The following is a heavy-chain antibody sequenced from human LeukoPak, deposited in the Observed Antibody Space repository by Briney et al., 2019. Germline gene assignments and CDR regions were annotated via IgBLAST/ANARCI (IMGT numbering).Heavy chain of an antibody. J-gene: IGHJ4*02. CDR3: ARVSLAYCGGDCFSPHMDY. Sequence: TGGPLRLSCAASGFTFSSHWMHWAHQAPGKGLVWVSRINGDETSTAYADSVKGRFTISRDNAKNSLYLQMNSLRAEDTAVYYCARVSLAYCGGDCFSPHMDYWGQGTLVTVSS. D-gene: IGHD2-21*02. CDR2: INGDETST. V-gene: IGHV3-74*01. CDR1: GFTFSSHW.